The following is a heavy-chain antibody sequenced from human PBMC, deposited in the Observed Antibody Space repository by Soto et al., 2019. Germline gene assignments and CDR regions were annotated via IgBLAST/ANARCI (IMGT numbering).Heavy chain of an antibody. Sequence: QVQLVQSGAEVKKPGSSVKVSCKASGGTFSSYATRWVRQAPGQGLEWMGGISPTFGTANYARTFQGRVTITADKSPSTAHMELSSLRSEDTAVYYCASHTGDYGDYEDLWDYWGQGTLVTVSS. V-gene: IGHV1-69*06. D-gene: IGHD4-17*01. J-gene: IGHJ4*02. CDR1: GGTFSSYA. CDR3: ASHTGDYGDYEDLWDY. CDR2: ISPTFGTA.